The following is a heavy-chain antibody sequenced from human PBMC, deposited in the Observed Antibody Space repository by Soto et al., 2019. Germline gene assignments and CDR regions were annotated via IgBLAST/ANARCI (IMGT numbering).Heavy chain of an antibody. Sequence: QVQLQESGPGLVKPSQTLSLTCTVSGGSISSGGYYWTWIRQHPGKGLEWIGYNYYSGITYYNPSLKSRLTFPLDTSNNQFSLMLSSVTAADTAVYYCARGSSIAGLYYGMDVWGQGTTVTVSS. V-gene: IGHV4-31*03. CDR2: NYYSGIT. CDR3: ARGSSIAGLYYGMDV. D-gene: IGHD6-6*01. J-gene: IGHJ6*02. CDR1: GGSISSGGYY.